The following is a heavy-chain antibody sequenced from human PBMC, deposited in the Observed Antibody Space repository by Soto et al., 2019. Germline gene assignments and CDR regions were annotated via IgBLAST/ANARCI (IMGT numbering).Heavy chain of an antibody. J-gene: IGHJ4*02. D-gene: IGHD2-2*01. CDR1: AFTFRGYP. Sequence: QVQLVESGGGVVQPGRSLTLSCAASAFTFRGYPMHWVRQAPGKGLEWVAVVSYDGSSKYYAESVKGRFTISRDNSKDALHLQMISLRAEATAVYYCARGPYCSSTSCYGRTDYFDYWGQGTLVTVSS. CDR3: ARGPYCSSTSCYGRTDYFDY. CDR2: VSYDGSSK. V-gene: IGHV3-30-3*01.